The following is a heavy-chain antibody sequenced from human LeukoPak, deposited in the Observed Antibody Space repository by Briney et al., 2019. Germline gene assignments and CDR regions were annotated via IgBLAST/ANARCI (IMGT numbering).Heavy chain of an antibody. CDR2: IYYSGST. CDR1: GGSISSYY. Sequence: SETLSLTCTVSGGSISSYYWSWIRQPPGKGLDWIGYIYYSGSTNYNPSLKSRVTISVDTSKNQFSLKLSSVTAADTAVYYCARVQSSGYYPNDYWGQGTLVTVSS. D-gene: IGHD3-22*01. V-gene: IGHV4-59*01. J-gene: IGHJ4*02. CDR3: ARVQSSGYYPNDY.